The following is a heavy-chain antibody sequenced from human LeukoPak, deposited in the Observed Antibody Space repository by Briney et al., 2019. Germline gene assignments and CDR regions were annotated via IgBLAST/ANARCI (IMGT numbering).Heavy chain of an antibody. CDR1: SDSFSNGNYF. J-gene: IGHJ3*01. V-gene: IGHV4-61*02. CDR2: IYISGST. Sequence: SQTLSLTCTVSSDSFSNGNYFWAWIRQPAGKGQERIGRIYISGSTNYKPSLKSRVTMSVDTSTKQFSLKLSSVTAADTAVYYCAREDAHDAFDVWGQGALVTVSS. CDR3: AREDAHDAFDV.